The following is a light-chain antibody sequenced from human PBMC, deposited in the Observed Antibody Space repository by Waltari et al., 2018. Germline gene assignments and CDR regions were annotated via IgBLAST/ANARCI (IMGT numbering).Light chain of an antibody. CDR1: SGINVGAYR. V-gene: IGLV5-45*03. CDR3: MIFHGNAWV. J-gene: IGLJ2*01. CDR2: YKSDSDK. Sequence: QAVLTQPSSLSASPGASASLTCTLRSGINVGAYRIYWYQQKPGSPPQYPLRYKSDSDKGPGSGVPSRFSGAKDASANAGILLISGLQSDDEADYYCMIFHGNAWVFGGGTKLTVL.